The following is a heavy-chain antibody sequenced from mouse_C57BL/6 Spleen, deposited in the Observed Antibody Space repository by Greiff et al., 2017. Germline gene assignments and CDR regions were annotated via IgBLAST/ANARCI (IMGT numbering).Heavy chain of an antibody. Sequence: DVQLQESGPGLVKPSQSLSLTCSVTGYSITSGYYWNWIRQFPGNKLEWMGYISYDGSNNYNPSLKNRISITRDTSKNQFFLKLNSVTTEDTATYYCARDNYGPFAYWGQGTLVTVSA. D-gene: IGHD1-1*01. CDR3: ARDNYGPFAY. CDR2: ISYDGSN. CDR1: GYSITSGYY. J-gene: IGHJ3*01. V-gene: IGHV3-6*01.